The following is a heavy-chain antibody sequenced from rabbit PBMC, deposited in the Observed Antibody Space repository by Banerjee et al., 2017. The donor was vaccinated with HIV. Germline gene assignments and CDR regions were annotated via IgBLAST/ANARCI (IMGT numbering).Heavy chain of an antibody. CDR1: GIDFSSYG. Sequence: QEQLEESGGGLVKPEGSLTLTCKASGIDFSSYGISWVRQAPGKGLEWIGCIYAASGSAYYASWAKGRFTISDTSSTTVTLHMTSLTAADTATYFCARESYPGGGNANLWGPGTLVTVS. D-gene: IGHD7-1*01. CDR3: ARESYPGGGNANL. CDR2: IYAASGSA. V-gene: IGHV1S45*01. J-gene: IGHJ4*01.